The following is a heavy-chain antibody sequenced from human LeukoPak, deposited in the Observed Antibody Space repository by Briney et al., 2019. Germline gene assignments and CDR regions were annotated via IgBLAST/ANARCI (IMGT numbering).Heavy chain of an antibody. D-gene: IGHD5-18*01. V-gene: IGHV4-31*03. Sequence: SETLSLTCTVFGGSISSGGYYCSWIRQHPGKGLEWIGYIYYSGSTYYNPSLKSRLTISVDTSKNQFSLKLNSVTAADTAVYYCARARGYSYGRDFDYWGQGTLVTVSS. CDR3: ARARGYSYGRDFDY. CDR2: IYYSGST. CDR1: GGSISSGGYY. J-gene: IGHJ4*02.